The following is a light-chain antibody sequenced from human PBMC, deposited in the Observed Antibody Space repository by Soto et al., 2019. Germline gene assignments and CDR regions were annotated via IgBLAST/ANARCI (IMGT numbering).Light chain of an antibody. CDR1: QSVSNNY. CDR2: GAS. V-gene: IGKV3-20*01. Sequence: EIGLTQSACTLSLSQGERATLSCRASQSVSNNYLAWYQQKPGQAPRLLIHGASSRATGIPDRFSGSGSGTDFTLSISRLEPEDFAVYFCQQYGSSPLTSGGGTKVDIK. CDR3: QQYGSSPLT. J-gene: IGKJ4*01.